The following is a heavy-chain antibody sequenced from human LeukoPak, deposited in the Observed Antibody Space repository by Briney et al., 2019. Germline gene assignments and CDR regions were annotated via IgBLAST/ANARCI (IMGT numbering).Heavy chain of an antibody. CDR1: GGSISSYY. V-gene: IGHV4-59*01. CDR3: ARVGGCSGGSCYSFDY. J-gene: IGHJ4*02. Sequence: SETLFLTCTVSGGSISSYYWSWIRQPPGKGLEWIGYIYYSGSTNYNPSLKSRVTISVDTSKNQFSLKLSSVTAADTAVYYCARVGGCSGGSCYSFDYWGQGTLVTVSS. CDR2: IYYSGST. D-gene: IGHD2-15*01.